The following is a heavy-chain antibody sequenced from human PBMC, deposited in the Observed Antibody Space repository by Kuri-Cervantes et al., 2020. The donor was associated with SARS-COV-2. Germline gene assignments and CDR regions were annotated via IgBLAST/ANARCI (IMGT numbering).Heavy chain of an antibody. CDR1: GFTLNYSG. CDR3: TTSITGTPFDY. D-gene: IGHD1-20*01. V-gene: IGHV3-30*03. Sequence: GGSLRLSCAASGFTLNYSGMNWVRQAPGKGLEWVAVISYDGSDKYYGDSVKGRFTVSRDNSKNTLYLQMNSLKTEDTAVYYCTTSITGTPFDYWGQGTLVTVSS. J-gene: IGHJ4*02. CDR2: ISYDGSDK.